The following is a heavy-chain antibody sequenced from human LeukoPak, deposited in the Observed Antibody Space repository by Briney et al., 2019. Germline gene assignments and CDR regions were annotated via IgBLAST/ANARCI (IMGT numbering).Heavy chain of an antibody. J-gene: IGHJ6*03. Sequence: SETLSLTCTVSGGSISSYSWSWIRQPPGKGLEWIGCIYTSRSTNYNPSLKSRVTMSVDTSKNQFSLKLSSVTAADTAVYYCAXVRNYPNYYYYYMDVWGKGTTVTVSS. CDR1: GGSISSYS. V-gene: IGHV4-4*09. D-gene: IGHD1-7*01. CDR3: AXVRNYPNYYYYYMDV. CDR2: IYTSRST.